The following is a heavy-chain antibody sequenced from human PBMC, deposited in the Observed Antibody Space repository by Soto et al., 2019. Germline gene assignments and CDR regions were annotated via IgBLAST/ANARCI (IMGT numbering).Heavy chain of an antibody. CDR3: AIDLDYGDYVSAFDL. J-gene: IGHJ3*01. Sequence: PSETLSLTCTVSGGSISSYYWSWIRQPPGKGLEWIGYIYYSGSTNYNPSLKSRVTISVDTSKNQFSLKLSSVTAADTAVYYCAIDLDYGDYVSAFDLWGQGSLVTGSS. V-gene: IGHV4-59*01. D-gene: IGHD4-17*01. CDR2: IYYSGST. CDR1: GGSISSYY.